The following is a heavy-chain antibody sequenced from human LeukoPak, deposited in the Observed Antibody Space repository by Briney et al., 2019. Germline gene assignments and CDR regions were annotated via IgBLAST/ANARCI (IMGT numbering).Heavy chain of an antibody. CDR2: IIPILGIA. Sequence: SVKVSCKASGGTFSSYAISWVRQAPGQGLEWMGRIIPILGIANYAQKFQGRVTITADKSTSTAYMELSSLRSEDTAVYYCARSALLQTVDNWFNPWGQGTLVTVSS. V-gene: IGHV1-69*04. CDR3: ARSALLQTVDNWFNP. J-gene: IGHJ5*02. D-gene: IGHD1-26*01. CDR1: GGTFSSYA.